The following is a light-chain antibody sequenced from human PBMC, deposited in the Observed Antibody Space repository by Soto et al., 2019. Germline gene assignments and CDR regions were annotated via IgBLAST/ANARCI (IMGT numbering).Light chain of an antibody. Sequence: TEPGSVTGSPGQAITISCTGTGSDVGGYDYVSWYQHHPGKAPKVMIYEVTNRPSGVSNRFSGSKSGNTASLTISGLLAEDEADYYCSSYTSSSPHVFGTGTKVTAL. CDR1: GSDVGGYDY. CDR3: SSYTSSSPHV. V-gene: IGLV2-14*01. CDR2: EVT. J-gene: IGLJ1*01.